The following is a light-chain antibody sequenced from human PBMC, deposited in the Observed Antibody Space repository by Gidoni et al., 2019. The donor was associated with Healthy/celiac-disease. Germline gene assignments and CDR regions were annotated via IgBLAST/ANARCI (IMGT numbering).Light chain of an antibody. CDR3: QQYNSYWMYT. CDR1: QSISSW. CDR2: KAS. Sequence: DIQMTQSPSTLSASVGERVTITCRASQSISSWLAWYQQKPGKAPKLLIYKASSLESGVPSRFSGSGSGTEFTLTISSLQPDDFATYYCQQYNSYWMYTFGQXTKLEIK. V-gene: IGKV1-5*03. J-gene: IGKJ2*01.